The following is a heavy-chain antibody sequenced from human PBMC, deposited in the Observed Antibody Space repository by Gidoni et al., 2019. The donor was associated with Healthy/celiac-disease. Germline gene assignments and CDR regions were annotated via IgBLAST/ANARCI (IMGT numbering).Heavy chain of an antibody. CDR2: ISYDGSNK. V-gene: IGHV3-30-3*01. Sequence: QVQLVESGGGVVQPGSSLRLSCAASGFTFSSYAMHWVRQAPGKGLEWVAVISYDGSNKYYADSVKGRFTISRDNSKNTLYLQMNSLRAEDTAVYYCARRAPSDYWGQGTLVTVSS. J-gene: IGHJ4*02. CDR1: GFTFSSYA. CDR3: ARRAPSDY.